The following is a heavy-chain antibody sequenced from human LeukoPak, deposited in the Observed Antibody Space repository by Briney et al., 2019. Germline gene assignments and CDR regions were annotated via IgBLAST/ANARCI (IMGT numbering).Heavy chain of an antibody. Sequence: PGGSLRLSCAASGFTSSSYSMNWVRQAPGKGLEWVSYISSSSSTIYYADSVKGRFTISRDNAKNSLYLQMNSLRAEDMALYYCAKDGSSSYGGTTGFDYWGQGTLVTVSS. J-gene: IGHJ4*02. D-gene: IGHD4-23*01. CDR1: GFTSSSYS. CDR3: AKDGSSSYGGTTGFDY. CDR2: ISSSSSTI. V-gene: IGHV3-48*01.